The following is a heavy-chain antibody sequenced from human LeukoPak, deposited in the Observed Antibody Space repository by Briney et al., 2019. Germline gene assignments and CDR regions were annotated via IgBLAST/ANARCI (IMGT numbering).Heavy chain of an antibody. Sequence: GGSLRLSCAASGFTFSSYSMNWVRQAPGKGLEWVSYISSSSSTIYYADSVKGRFTISRDNAKNSLYLQMNSLRAEDTAVYYCAKPPIVDDILTGYSYFDYWGQGTLVTVSS. J-gene: IGHJ4*02. CDR2: ISSSSSTI. CDR1: GFTFSSYS. V-gene: IGHV3-48*04. D-gene: IGHD3-9*01. CDR3: AKPPIVDDILTGYSYFDY.